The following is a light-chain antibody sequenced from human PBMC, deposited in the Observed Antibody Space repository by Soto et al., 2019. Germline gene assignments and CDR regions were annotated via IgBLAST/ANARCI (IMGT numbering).Light chain of an antibody. CDR2: WAS. V-gene: IGKV4-1*01. CDR1: QSVLYSAKNKNF. J-gene: IGKJ1*01. CDR3: QQYFNTPLA. Sequence: IVMTQSPDSLAVSLVESATIHCKSSQSVLYSAKNKNFLAWYQHKPGQPPKLLIYWASTRKSGVPDRFSGSGSGIDFTLTISSLQAEDVAAYFCQQYFNTPLAFGQGTKVDNK.